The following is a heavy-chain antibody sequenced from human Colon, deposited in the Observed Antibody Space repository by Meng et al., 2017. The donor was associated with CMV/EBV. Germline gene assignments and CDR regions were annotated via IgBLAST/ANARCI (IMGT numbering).Heavy chain of an antibody. CDR3: ARLNGGNSGDWFDP. J-gene: IGHJ5*02. D-gene: IGHD4-23*01. Sequence: ASVKVSCKASGFPFTSYSFTWVRQAPGQGLEWLGWISAYNGNTNYAQIVQGRVTMTTDPSTTTAYMELTDLRSDDTAVYYCARLNGGNSGDWFDPWCQGTLVTVSS. CDR2: ISAYNGNT. V-gene: IGHV1-18*04. CDR1: GFPFTSYS.